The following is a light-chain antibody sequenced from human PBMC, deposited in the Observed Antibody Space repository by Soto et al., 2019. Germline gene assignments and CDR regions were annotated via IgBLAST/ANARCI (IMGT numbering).Light chain of an antibody. CDR2: KNN. CDR3: AAWDDSLSGVV. CDR1: SFNIGTNY. Sequence: QAVVTQPPSASGTPGQRVTISCSGSSFNIGTNYVYWYQHLPGTAPKLLIYKNNQRPSGVPDRFSGSKSVTSASLAISGLRSEDDADYYCAAWDDSLSGVVFGGGTKLTVL. V-gene: IGLV1-47*01. J-gene: IGLJ2*01.